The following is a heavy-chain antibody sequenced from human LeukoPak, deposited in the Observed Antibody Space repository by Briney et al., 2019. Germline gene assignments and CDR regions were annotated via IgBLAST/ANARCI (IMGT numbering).Heavy chain of an antibody. CDR3: ARSYGSGTKPVDY. D-gene: IGHD3-10*01. CDR2: INHSGST. Sequence: SETLSLTCAVYGGSFGGYYWSWIRQPPGKGLEWIGEINHSGSTNYNPSLKSRVTISVDTSKNQFSLKLSSVTAADTAVYYCARSYGSGTKPVDYWGQGTLVTVSS. CDR1: GGSFGGYY. J-gene: IGHJ4*02. V-gene: IGHV4-34*01.